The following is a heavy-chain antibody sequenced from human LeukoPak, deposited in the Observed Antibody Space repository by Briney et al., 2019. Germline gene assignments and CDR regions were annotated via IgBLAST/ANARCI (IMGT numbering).Heavy chain of an antibody. V-gene: IGHV4-39*01. J-gene: IGHJ6*02. Sequence: PSETLSLTCTVSGGSIRTGGSYWAWIRQAPGKGLEWIGSIYIDGTTHYRPSSNSRVTISIDTSGNQFSLRLTSVTAADTAVFYCARLSTSSWEYFSGMGVWGQGTTITVSS. CDR1: GGSIRTGGSY. D-gene: IGHD6-13*01. CDR2: IYIDGTT. CDR3: ARLSTSSWEYFSGMGV.